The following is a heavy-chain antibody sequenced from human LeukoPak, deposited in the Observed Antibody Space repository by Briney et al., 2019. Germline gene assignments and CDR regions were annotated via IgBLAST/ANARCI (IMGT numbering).Heavy chain of an antibody. J-gene: IGHJ4*02. CDR1: GFTFSSYA. V-gene: IGHV3-30-3*01. CDR2: ISYDGSNK. CDR3: ARSYCSSTSCYPGTKSNCDY. D-gene: IGHD2-2*01. Sequence: PGGSLRLSCAASGFTFSSYAMHWVRQAPGKGLEWVAVISYDGSNKYYADSVKGRFTISRDNSKNTLYLQMNSLSAEDTAVYYCARSYCSSTSCYPGTKSNCDYWGQGTLVTVSS.